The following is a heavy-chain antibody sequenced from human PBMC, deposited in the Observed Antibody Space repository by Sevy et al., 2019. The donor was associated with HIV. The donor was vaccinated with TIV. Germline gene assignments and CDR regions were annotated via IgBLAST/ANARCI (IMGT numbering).Heavy chain of an antibody. V-gene: IGHV3-48*01. CDR3: ARDSLHANYYDSSGYYDDAFDI. CDR2: ISSSSSTI. CDR1: GFTFSSYS. J-gene: IGHJ3*02. D-gene: IGHD3-22*01. Sequence: GGSLRLSCAASGFTFSSYSMNWVRQAPGKGLEWVSYISSSSSTIYYADSVKGRFTISRDNAKNLLYLQMNSLRAEDTVVYYFARDSLHANYYDSSGYYDDAFDIWGQGTMVTVSS.